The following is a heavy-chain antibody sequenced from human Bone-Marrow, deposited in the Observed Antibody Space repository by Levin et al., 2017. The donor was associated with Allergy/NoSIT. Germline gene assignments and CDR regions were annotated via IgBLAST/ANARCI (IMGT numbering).Heavy chain of an antibody. CDR1: GFIFADYA. Sequence: GGSLRLSCTISGFIFADYAMNWVRQAPGRGLEWVSSLDGSSAKTYYAASVKGRSTFSRASSKNTLFLQMNSRRVEDTARYYCAKAGTTVMLDYSYLDVWGEGTAVTVAS. V-gene: IGHV3-23*01. CDR3: AKAGTTVMLDYSYLDV. J-gene: IGHJ6*03. CDR2: LDGSSAKT. D-gene: IGHD4-17*01.